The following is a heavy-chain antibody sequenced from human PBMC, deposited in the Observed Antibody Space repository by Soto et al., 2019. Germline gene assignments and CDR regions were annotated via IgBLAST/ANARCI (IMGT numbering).Heavy chain of an antibody. CDR2: IIPILGIA. J-gene: IGHJ4*02. CDR1: GGTFSSYT. CDR3: ARSPAMTGFEY. Sequence: GASVKVSCKASGGTFSSYTISWVRQAPGQGLEWMGRIIPILGIANYAQKFQGRVTITADKSTSTAYMELSSLRSEDTAVYYCARSPAMTGFEYWGQGTLVTVSS. V-gene: IGHV1-69*02. D-gene: IGHD2-2*01.